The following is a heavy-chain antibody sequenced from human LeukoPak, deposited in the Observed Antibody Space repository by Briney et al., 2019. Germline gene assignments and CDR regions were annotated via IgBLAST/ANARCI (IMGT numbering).Heavy chain of an antibody. CDR2: ISAYNGNT. Sequence: ASVKVSCKASGYTFTSYGISWVRQAPGQGLEWMGWISAYNGNTNYAQKFQGRVTMTRDTSISTAYMELSRLRSDDTAVYYCAREGGQQLGIKLHPFDYWDQGTLVTVSS. D-gene: IGHD6-13*01. CDR3: AREGGQQLGIKLHPFDY. J-gene: IGHJ4*02. CDR1: GYTFTSYG. V-gene: IGHV1-18*01.